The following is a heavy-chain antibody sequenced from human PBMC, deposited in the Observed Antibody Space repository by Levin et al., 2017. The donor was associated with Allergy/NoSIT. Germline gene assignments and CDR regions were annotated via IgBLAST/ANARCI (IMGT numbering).Heavy chain of an antibody. V-gene: IGHV3-23*01. CDR1: GFTFSSYA. Sequence: GGSLRLSCAASGFTFSSYAMSWVRQAPGKGLEWVSAISGSGGSTYYADSVKGRFTISRDNSKNTLYLQMNSLRAEDTAVYYCAKGGRIAVAGTGWYFDLWGRGTLVTVSS. D-gene: IGHD6-19*01. CDR3: AKGGRIAVAGTGWYFDL. J-gene: IGHJ2*01. CDR2: ISGSGGST.